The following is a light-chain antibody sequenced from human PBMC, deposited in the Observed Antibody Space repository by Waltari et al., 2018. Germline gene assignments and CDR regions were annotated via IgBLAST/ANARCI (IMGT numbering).Light chain of an antibody. J-gene: IGLJ3*02. V-gene: IGLV4-69*01. CDR3: QTRGTGIQV. CDR1: GEYSAYA. CDR2: VNSDGSH. Sequence: LVLTQSPSASASLGASVKLTCSLPGEYSAYAIAWHQKQPLKGPRYLMTVNSDGSHKKGDGISERFSGSSSDLDRYLISSRLQSDDEADYFCQTRGTGIQVFGSGTKLTVL.